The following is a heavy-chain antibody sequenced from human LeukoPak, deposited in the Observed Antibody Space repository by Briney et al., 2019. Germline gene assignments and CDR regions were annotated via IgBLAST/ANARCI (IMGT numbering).Heavy chain of an antibody. CDR1: GFTFSSYG. Sequence: GGTLRLSCAASGFTFSSYGMSWVRQAPGKGLEWVSAISGSGGSTYYADSVKGRFTISRDNSKNTLYLQMNSLRAEDTAVYYYAKTGDYSSGWYYFDYWGQGTLVTVSS. CDR3: AKTGDYSSGWYYFDY. V-gene: IGHV3-23*01. CDR2: ISGSGGST. D-gene: IGHD6-19*01. J-gene: IGHJ4*02.